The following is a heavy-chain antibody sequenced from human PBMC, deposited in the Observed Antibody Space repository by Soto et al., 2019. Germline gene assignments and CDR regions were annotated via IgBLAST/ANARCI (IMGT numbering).Heavy chain of an antibody. D-gene: IGHD1-26*01. V-gene: IGHV1-2*04. CDR1: GYTFTGYY. CDR2: INPNSGGT. J-gene: IGHJ6*02. CDR3: ARTLVGATDYYYYGMDV. Sequence: QVQLVQSGAEVKKPGASVKVSCKASGYTFTGYYMHWVRQAPGQGLEWMGWINPNSGGTNYAQKFQGWVTMTRDTSISTAYMELSRLRSDDTAVYYCARTLVGATDYYYYGMDVWGQGTTVTVSS.